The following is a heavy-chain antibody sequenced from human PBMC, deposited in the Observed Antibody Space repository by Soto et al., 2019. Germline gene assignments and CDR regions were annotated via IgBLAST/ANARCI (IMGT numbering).Heavy chain of an antibody. CDR2: IYSGGST. D-gene: IGHD2-2*01. Sequence: EVQLVESGGGLIQPGGSLRLSCAASGFTVSSNYMSWVRQAPGKGLEWVSVIYSGGSTYYADSVKGRFTIARDNSKNTRYLQMNSLRAEDTAVYYCAAAKGGVPAAPSDYWGQGTLVTVSS. CDR3: AAAKGGVPAAPSDY. CDR1: GFTVSSNY. J-gene: IGHJ4*02. V-gene: IGHV3-53*01.